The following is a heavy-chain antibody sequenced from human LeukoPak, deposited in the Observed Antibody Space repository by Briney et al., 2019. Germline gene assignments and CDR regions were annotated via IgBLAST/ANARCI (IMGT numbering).Heavy chain of an antibody. CDR2: TYYRSKWSS. CDR1: GDSVSSKSAA. CDR3: ARSQTGGTFDF. V-gene: IGHV6-1*01. Sequence: SQTLSLTCAISGDSVSSKSAAWNWIRRSPSRGLEWLGRTYYRSKWSSGYADSVKSRLTISPDTSKNQFSLQLRSVTPDDTAVYYCARSQTGGTFDFWGQGALVTVSS. J-gene: IGHJ4*02. D-gene: IGHD1/OR15-1a*01.